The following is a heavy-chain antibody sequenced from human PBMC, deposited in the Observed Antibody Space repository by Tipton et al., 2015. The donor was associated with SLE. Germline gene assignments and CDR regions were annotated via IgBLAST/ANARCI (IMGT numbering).Heavy chain of an antibody. CDR2: FYTSGKT. Sequence: TLSLTCTVSGGAISSGGYYWSWHRPPAGEGLEWDWSFYTSGKTVSNPPLKSRVTISTDLSNNQFSVNLSSVTASDTAVYYCAKTLAGATPGRYQSYWYFDLWGRGLRVIVSS. CDR1: GGAISSGGYY. J-gene: IGHJ2*01. D-gene: IGHD1-1*01. CDR3: AKTLAGATPGRYQSYWYFDL. V-gene: IGHV4-61*02.